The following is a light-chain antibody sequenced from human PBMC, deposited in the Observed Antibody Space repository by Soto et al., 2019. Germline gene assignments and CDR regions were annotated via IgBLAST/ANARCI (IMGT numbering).Light chain of an antibody. J-gene: IGKJ1*01. CDR2: GAS. V-gene: IGKV3-20*01. Sequence: EIVLTQSPGTLSLSPGERATLSCRASQSVSSSYLAWYQQKPGQAPRLLIYGASSRATGIPDRFSGSGSGTDFTLTISRLEPEDFAVYYCQQYGSSPPWTFGQGIKV. CDR1: QSVSSSY. CDR3: QQYGSSPPWT.